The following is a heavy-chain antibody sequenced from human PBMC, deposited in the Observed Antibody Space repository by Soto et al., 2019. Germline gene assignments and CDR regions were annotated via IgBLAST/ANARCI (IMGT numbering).Heavy chain of an antibody. CDR3: AKNTAAAGTVDY. D-gene: IGHD6-13*01. CDR2: ISGSVGST. Sequence: GGSLRLSCAASGFTFSSYAMSWVRQAPGKGLEWVSAISGSVGSTYYAESLKGRFTISRDNSKNTLYLQMNSLRAEDTAVYYCAKNTAAAGTVDYWGQGTLVTVSS. V-gene: IGHV3-23*01. CDR1: GFTFSSYA. J-gene: IGHJ4*02.